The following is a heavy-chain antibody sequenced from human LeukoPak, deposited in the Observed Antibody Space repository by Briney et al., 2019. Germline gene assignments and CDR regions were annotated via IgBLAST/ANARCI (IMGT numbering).Heavy chain of an antibody. CDR1: AVTFSSYS. CDR3: AGRKGSACRLDFFDY. V-gene: IGHV3-21*01. D-gene: IGHD6-19*01. J-gene: IGHJ4*02. Sequence: GGSLRLSCAASAVTFSSYSMNWVRQAPGRGLEWVSSISRNSDSIHYADSVKGRFTISRDNAKNSLYLQMNSLRAEDTALYYCAGRKGSACRLDFFDYWDQGTLVTVSS. CDR2: ISRNSDSI.